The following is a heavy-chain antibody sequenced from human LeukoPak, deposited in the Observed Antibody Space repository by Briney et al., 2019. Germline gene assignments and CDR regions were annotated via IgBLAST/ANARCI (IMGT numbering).Heavy chain of an antibody. CDR1: GXTVSTNC. V-gene: IGHV3-53*04. J-gene: IGHJ4*02. CDR2: IYSGGTT. Sequence: GGSLRLSCAASGXTVSTNCMTWVRQAPGKGLEWVSTIYSGGTTYYADSVMGRFTISRHNSRNTLYLQMNSLRAEDTAVYYCARVDTVMAYYFDLWGQGTLVTVSS. D-gene: IGHD5-18*01. CDR3: ARVDTVMAYYFDL.